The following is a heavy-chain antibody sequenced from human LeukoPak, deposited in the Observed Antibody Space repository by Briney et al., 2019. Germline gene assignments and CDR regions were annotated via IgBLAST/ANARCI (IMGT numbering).Heavy chain of an antibody. J-gene: IGHJ1*01. CDR3: ASGGGAFAEYFQH. Sequence: SETLSLTCTVSGGSISSYYWSWIRQPPGKGLEWIGYVYYSGSTNYNPSLKSRVTMSVDTSKNQFSLKLISVTAADAAVYYCASGGGAFAEYFQHWGQGTLVTVSS. CDR1: GGSISSYY. D-gene: IGHD2-21*01. V-gene: IGHV4-59*01. CDR2: VYYSGST.